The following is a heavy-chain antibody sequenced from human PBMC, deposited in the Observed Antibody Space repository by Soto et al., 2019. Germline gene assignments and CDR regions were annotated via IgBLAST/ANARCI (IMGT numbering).Heavy chain of an antibody. V-gene: IGHV3-30*18. CDR3: AKDSGMVPIPTAIRELDY. D-gene: IGHD2-21*02. CDR1: GFTFSSYG. J-gene: IGHJ4*02. Sequence: GGSLRLSCAASGFTFSSYGMHWVRQAPGKGLEWVAVISYDGSNKYYAESVKGRFTISRDNSKNTLYLQMNSLRAEDTAVYYCAKDSGMVPIPTAIRELDYWGQGTLVTVSS. CDR2: ISYDGSNK.